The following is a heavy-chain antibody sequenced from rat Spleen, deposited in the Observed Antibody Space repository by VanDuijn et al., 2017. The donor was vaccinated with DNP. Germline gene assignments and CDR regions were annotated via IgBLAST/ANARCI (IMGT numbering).Heavy chain of an antibody. V-gene: IGHV5-20*01. J-gene: IGHJ2*01. CDR3: TTVPGIDMDA. Sequence: EVQLVESGGGLVQPGRSLRLSCAVSGITFSDHNMAWVRQTPGKGLEWVASITQTGGSTYYPDSVKGRFTISRDTAKSTLYLQMDSLRSEDTATYYCTTVPGIDMDAWGQGVMVTVSS. CDR1: GITFSDHN. CDR2: ITQTGGST. D-gene: IGHD1-4*01.